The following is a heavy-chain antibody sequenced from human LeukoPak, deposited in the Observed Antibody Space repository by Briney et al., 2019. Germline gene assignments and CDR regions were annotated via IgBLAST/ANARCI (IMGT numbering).Heavy chain of an antibody. J-gene: IGHJ3*02. CDR3: ARAPAPYYYDSSGDLGDAFDI. CDR2: ISYDGSNK. Sequence: PGRSLRLSCAASGFTFSSYAMHWVRQAPGKGLEWVAVISYDGSNKYYADSVKGRFTISRDNSKNTLYLQMNSLRDEDTAVYYCARAPAPYYYDSSGDLGDAFDIWGQGTMVTVSS. CDR1: GFTFSSYA. V-gene: IGHV3-30-3*01. D-gene: IGHD3-22*01.